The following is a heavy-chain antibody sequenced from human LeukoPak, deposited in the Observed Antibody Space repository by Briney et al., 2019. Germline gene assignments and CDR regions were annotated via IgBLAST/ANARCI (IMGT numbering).Heavy chain of an antibody. CDR3: AKQRQHSSGMDY. J-gene: IGHJ4*02. V-gene: IGHV3-30*02. CDR1: GFTFSGYG. D-gene: IGHD6-19*01. Sequence: PGGSLRLSCAASGFTFSGYGMHWVRQAPGKGLEWVAFIRYDGSNKYYADSVKGRFTISRDNSKNTLYLQMNSLRAEDTAVYYCAKQRQHSSGMDYWGQGTLVTVSS. CDR2: IRYDGSNK.